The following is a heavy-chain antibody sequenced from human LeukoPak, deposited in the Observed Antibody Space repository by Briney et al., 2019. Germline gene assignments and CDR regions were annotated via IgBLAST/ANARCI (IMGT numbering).Heavy chain of an antibody. J-gene: IGHJ6*03. CDR2: MNPNSGNT. Sequence: SVKVSCKASGYTFTGHYMHWVRQAPGQGLEWMGWMNPNSGNTGYAQKFQGRVTMTRNTSISTAYMELSSLRSEDTAVYYCARVLRYFDWLWKITTKAYYYMDVWGKGTTVTISS. D-gene: IGHD3-9*01. V-gene: IGHV1-8*02. CDR1: GYTFTGHY. CDR3: ARVLRYFDWLWKITTKAYYYMDV.